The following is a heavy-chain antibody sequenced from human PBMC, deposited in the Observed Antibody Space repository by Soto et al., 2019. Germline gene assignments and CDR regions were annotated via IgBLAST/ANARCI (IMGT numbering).Heavy chain of an antibody. J-gene: IGHJ6*04. D-gene: IGHD5-18*01. CDR2: ITPNSGGT. CDR1: GYTFTGYY. V-gene: IGHV1-2*02. Sequence: QVQLVQSGAEVKKPGASVKVSCKASGYTFTGYYMHWVRQAPGQGLEWMGWITPNSGGTNYAQKFQGRVTMTRDTSISTAYMELSRLRSDDTAVYYCARHGAIARGYSYGYGMDVWGKGTTVTVSS. CDR3: ARHGAIARGYSYGYGMDV.